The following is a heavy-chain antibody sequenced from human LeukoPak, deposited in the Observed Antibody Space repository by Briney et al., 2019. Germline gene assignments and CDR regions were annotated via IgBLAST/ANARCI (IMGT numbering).Heavy chain of an antibody. CDR2: ISSTSSTI. CDR1: GFTFSSHW. J-gene: IGHJ4*02. Sequence: GGSLRLSCAASGFTFSSHWMSWVRQAPGKGLEWVSYISSTSSTIHYADSVKGRFTISRNNAKNSLYLQMNSLRAEDTAVYYCARLSYPGDYWGQGTLVSVSS. CDR3: ARLSYPGDY. V-gene: IGHV3-48*01.